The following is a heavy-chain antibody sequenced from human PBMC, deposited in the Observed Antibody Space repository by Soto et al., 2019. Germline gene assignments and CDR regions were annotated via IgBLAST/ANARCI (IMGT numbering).Heavy chain of an antibody. D-gene: IGHD3-22*01. CDR1: GFTFSSYA. CDR2: ISGSGGST. CDR3: AKDLRRGAGDTMIVVDSYGMDV. J-gene: IGHJ6*02. Sequence: GGSLRLSCAASGFTFSSYAMSWVRQAPGKGLEWVSAISGSGGSTYYADSVKGRFTISRDNSKNTLYLQMNSLRAEDTTVYYCAKDLRRGAGDTMIVVDSYGMDVWGQGTTVTVSS. V-gene: IGHV3-23*01.